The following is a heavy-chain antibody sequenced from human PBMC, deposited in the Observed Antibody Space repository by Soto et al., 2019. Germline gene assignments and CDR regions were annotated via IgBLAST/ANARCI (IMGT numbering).Heavy chain of an antibody. V-gene: IGHV3-21*06. CDR3: EREASPPALYY. CDR2: ITATGHFM. CDR1: GFSFNSYA. J-gene: IGHJ4*02. Sequence: GGSLRLSCTTSGFSFNSYAMVWVRQAPGKGLEWVSSITATGHFMDYADSLKGRFTISRDNAKNSLFLQMNSLRAEDTAVYYCEREASPPALYYWGQGTLVTVSS.